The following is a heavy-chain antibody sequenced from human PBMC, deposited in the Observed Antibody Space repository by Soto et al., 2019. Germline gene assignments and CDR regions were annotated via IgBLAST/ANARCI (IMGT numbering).Heavy chain of an antibody. V-gene: IGHV1-18*01. J-gene: IGHJ6*02. CDR1: GYTFTSYG. D-gene: IGHD3-22*01. CDR2: ISAYNGNT. CDR3: ARGNYYDSLDYYYGMDV. Sequence: ASVKVSCKASGYTFTSYGISWVRQAPGQGLEWMGWISAYNGNTNYAQKLQGRVTMTTDTSTSTAYMELRSLRSDDTAVYYCARGNYYDSLDYYYGMDVWGQGTTVTVSS.